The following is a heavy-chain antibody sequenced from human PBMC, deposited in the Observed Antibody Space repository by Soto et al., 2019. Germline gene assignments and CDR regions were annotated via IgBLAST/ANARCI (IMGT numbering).Heavy chain of an antibody. CDR3: ASPYCSSTSCRGYYGMDV. CDR1: GGSISSSSYY. V-gene: IGHV4-39*01. J-gene: IGHJ6*02. CDR2: IYYSGST. Sequence: LTCTVSGGSISSSSYYWGWIRQPPGKGLEWIGSIYYSGSTYYNPSLKSRVTISVDTSKNQFSLKLSSVTAADTAAYYCASPYCSSTSCRGYYGMDVWGQGTTVTVSS. D-gene: IGHD2-2*01.